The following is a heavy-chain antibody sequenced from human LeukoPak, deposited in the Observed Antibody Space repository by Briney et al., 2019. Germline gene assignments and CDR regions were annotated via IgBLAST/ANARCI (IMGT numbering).Heavy chain of an antibody. J-gene: IGHJ4*02. CDR2: ISWNSGSI. D-gene: IGHD2-2*01. CDR1: GFTFSSYA. V-gene: IGHV3-9*03. CDR3: AKDITASTSCPSIDY. Sequence: GGSLRLSCAASGFTFSSYAMSWVRQAPGKGLEWVSGISWNSGSIGYADSVKGRFTISRDNAKNSLYLQMNSLRAEDMALYYCAKDITASTSCPSIDYWGQGTLVTVSS.